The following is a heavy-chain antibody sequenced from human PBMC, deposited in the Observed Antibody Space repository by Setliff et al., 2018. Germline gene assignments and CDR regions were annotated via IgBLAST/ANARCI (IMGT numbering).Heavy chain of an antibody. Sequence: GGSLRLSCEASGFAFASYNMIWVRQAPGKGLEWVSSLSSANNYIVYADSVKGRFTISRDNSKNTLYLQMNSLRAEDTAVYYCARGGRYCSSTSCSLFDYWGQGTLVTVSS. CDR1: GFAFASYN. V-gene: IGHV3-21*01. D-gene: IGHD2-2*01. CDR2: LSSANNYI. CDR3: ARGGRYCSSTSCSLFDY. J-gene: IGHJ4*02.